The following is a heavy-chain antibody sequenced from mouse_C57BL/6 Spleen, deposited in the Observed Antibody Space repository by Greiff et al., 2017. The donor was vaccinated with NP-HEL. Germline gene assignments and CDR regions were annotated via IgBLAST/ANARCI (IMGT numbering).Heavy chain of an antibody. V-gene: IGHV1-50*01. CDR3: ARRDTTVVVPSWYFDV. D-gene: IGHD1-1*01. Sequence: QVQLQQPGAELVKPGASVKLSCKASGYTFTSYWMQWVNQRPGQGLEWIGEIDPSDSYTNYNQKFKGKATLTVDTSSSTAYMQLSSLTSEDSAVYDGARRDTTVVVPSWYFDVWGTGTTVTVSS. CDR2: IDPSDSYT. CDR1: GYTFTSYW. J-gene: IGHJ1*03.